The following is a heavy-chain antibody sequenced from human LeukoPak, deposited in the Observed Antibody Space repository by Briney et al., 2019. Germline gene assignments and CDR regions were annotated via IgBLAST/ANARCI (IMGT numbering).Heavy chain of an antibody. D-gene: IGHD3-10*01. CDR2: INNDGSST. CDR3: AKRGLPDY. CDR1: GFTFSHYW. J-gene: IGHJ4*02. Sequence: GGSLRLSCAASGFTFSHYWMHWVRQVPGKGLVWVSHINNDGSSTTYADSVKGRFTISRDNAKNTLYVQMNSLRAEDTAVYYCAKRGLPDYWGQGTLVTVSS. V-gene: IGHV3-74*01.